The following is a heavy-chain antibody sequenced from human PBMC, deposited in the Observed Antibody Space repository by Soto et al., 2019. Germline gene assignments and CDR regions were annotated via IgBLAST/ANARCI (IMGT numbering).Heavy chain of an antibody. J-gene: IGHJ4*02. CDR2: IYSDGRT. Sequence: GGSLRLSCAASGFTVSNYYMSWVRQAPGKGLEWVSVIYSDGRTYYADSVNGRFTISRDNSKNTLFLQMNSLRAEDTAVYYCARGLYDSSGYYFDYWGQGT. CDR3: ARGLYDSSGYYFDY. V-gene: IGHV3-66*01. D-gene: IGHD3-22*01. CDR1: GFTVSNYY.